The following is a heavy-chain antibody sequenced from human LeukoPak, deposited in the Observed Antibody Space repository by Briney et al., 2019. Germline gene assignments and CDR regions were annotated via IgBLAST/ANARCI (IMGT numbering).Heavy chain of an antibody. CDR2: ISSSSSYI. D-gene: IGHD3-16*01. CDR3: ARDYRLYYVWGSSIFS. V-gene: IGHV3-21*01. Sequence: PGGSLRLSCAASGFTFSSYEMNWVRQAPGKGLEWVSSISSSSSYIYYADSVKGRFTISRDNAKNSLYLQMNSLRAEDTAVYYCARDYRLYYVWGSSIFSWGQGTLVTVSS. J-gene: IGHJ4*02. CDR1: GFTFSSYE.